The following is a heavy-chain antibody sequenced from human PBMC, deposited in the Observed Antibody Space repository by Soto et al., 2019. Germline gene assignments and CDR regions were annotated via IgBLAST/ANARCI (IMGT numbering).Heavy chain of an antibody. D-gene: IGHD3-3*01. Sequence: SGPTLVNPTPPLTLTCTFSGFSLSTSGVAVGWIRQAPRKAPEWLAFIFWDDDKRYSPSLENRLTITKDTSKNQVVLTMTNMDPVDTATYSCARIFDFWSGYYFSYWGRGTLVTVSS. CDR2: IFWDDDK. V-gene: IGHV2-5*02. CDR3: ARIFDFWSGYYFSY. J-gene: IGHJ4*02. CDR1: GFSLSTSGVA.